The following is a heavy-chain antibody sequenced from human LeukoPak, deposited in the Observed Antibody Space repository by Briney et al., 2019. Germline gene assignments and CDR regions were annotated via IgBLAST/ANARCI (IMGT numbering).Heavy chain of an antibody. CDR3: ATYRQVLLPFES. Sequence: GGSLRLSCAASGFTFSSYAMHWVRQAPGKGLEWVSSIFPSGGEIHYADSVRGRFTISRDNSKSTLSLQMNSLRAEDTAIYYCATYRQVLLPFESWGQGTLVTVSS. J-gene: IGHJ4*02. V-gene: IGHV3-23*01. CDR1: GFTFSSYA. D-gene: IGHD2/OR15-2a*01. CDR2: IFPSGGEI.